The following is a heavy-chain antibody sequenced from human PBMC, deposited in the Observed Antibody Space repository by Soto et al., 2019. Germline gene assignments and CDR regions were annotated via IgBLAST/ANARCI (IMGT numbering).Heavy chain of an antibody. D-gene: IGHD6-19*01. CDR3: ARSVAVPGAHIDY. CDR1: GGSISGSY. CDR2: VYYTGST. J-gene: IGHJ4*02. Sequence: PSETLSLTCSVSGGSISGSYWSWIRQSPGKGLEWLAYVYYTGSTNYSPSLRSRVSISVDTSKNEFSLRLSSVTAADTAVYFCARSVAVPGAHIDYWGQGTQVTVS. V-gene: IGHV4-59*01.